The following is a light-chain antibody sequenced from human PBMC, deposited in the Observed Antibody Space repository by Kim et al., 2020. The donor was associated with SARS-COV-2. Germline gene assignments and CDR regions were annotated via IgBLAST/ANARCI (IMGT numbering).Light chain of an antibody. Sequence: EIVLTQSPATVSLSPGERVTLACRASQSINIDVAWYQQKPGRAPRLLIYDASKRVSGVPARFSGSGSGIDFALTINGLEPEDFAVYYCQQHATWPPALTFGGGTKVDIK. CDR1: QSINID. CDR2: DAS. V-gene: IGKV3-11*01. CDR3: QQHATWPPALT. J-gene: IGKJ4*01.